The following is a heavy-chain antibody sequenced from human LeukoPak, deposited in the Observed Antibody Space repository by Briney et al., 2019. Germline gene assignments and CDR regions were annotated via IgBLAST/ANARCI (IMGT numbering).Heavy chain of an antibody. J-gene: IGHJ3*02. CDR1: GGSISDSSYY. D-gene: IGHD5-24*01. CDR3: ARWGATLIASTDAFDI. Sequence: PSETLSLTCTVSGGSISDSSYYWGWIRQPPGRGLEWIGAVYYSGNAYYNPSLKSRVAISVDTSKNQFSLKRTSVTAADTAVYYCARWGATLIASTDAFDIWGQGTMVAVPS. V-gene: IGHV4-39*01. CDR2: VYYSGNA.